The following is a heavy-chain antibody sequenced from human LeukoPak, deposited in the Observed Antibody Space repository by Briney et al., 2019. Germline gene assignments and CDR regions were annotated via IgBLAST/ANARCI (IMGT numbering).Heavy chain of an antibody. V-gene: IGHV3-30*02. J-gene: IGHJ6*03. D-gene: IGHD3-16*01. CDR1: GFTFSNCG. Sequence: GGSLRLSCAASGFTFSNCGMHWVRQAPGTGLEWVAFIWYDGSNKYYADSVKGRFTISRDNSQSALYLQMNSLRPEDAAVYYCVKDQGGNYYDYMDVWGKGTTVTVSS. CDR3: VKDQGGNYYDYMDV. CDR2: IWYDGSNK.